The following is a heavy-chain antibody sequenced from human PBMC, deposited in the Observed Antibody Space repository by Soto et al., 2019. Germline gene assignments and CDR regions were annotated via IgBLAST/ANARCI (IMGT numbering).Heavy chain of an antibody. Sequence: QVQLVQSGAELKKPGSSVKVSCKASGDTFSGCPINWVRQAPGEGLEWMGRIIPVFGTTNDAQRFEGRVTFTADESTNTAYMELRGLLSEDTAVYYCARDGGFGELKYWGPGTLVTVSS. CDR2: IIPVFGTT. CDR1: GDTFSGCP. CDR3: ARDGGFGELKY. J-gene: IGHJ4*02. D-gene: IGHD3-10*01. V-gene: IGHV1-69*18.